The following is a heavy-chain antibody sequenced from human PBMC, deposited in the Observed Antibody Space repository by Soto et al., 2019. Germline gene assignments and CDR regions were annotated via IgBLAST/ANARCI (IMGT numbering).Heavy chain of an antibody. Sequence: QVQLVQSGAEVKKPGSSVKVSCKASGGTFSSYTISWVRQAPGQGLEWVGRIIPILGIANYAQNFQGRVTITADKPPSTAYMELSSLRSEDTAVYDCASDYVWGSYRYDGFDYWGQGTLVTVSS. D-gene: IGHD3-16*02. J-gene: IGHJ4*02. CDR3: ASDYVWGSYRYDGFDY. CDR2: IIPILGIA. V-gene: IGHV1-69*02. CDR1: GGTFSSYT.